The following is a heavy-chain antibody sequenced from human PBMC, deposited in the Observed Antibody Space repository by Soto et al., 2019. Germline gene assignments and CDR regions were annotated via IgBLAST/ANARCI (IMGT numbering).Heavy chain of an antibody. D-gene: IGHD1-1*01. CDR3: AVATTGNNWFDP. Sequence: GASVKVSCKASGYTLNGYYIHWVRQAPGQGLEWMGWINPHSGGANYAQNFQGWVTMTRDTSSSTAYIELTRLRSDDTALYYCAVATTGNNWFDPWGQGTLVTVSS. CDR1: GYTLNGYY. V-gene: IGHV1-2*04. CDR2: INPHSGGA. J-gene: IGHJ5*02.